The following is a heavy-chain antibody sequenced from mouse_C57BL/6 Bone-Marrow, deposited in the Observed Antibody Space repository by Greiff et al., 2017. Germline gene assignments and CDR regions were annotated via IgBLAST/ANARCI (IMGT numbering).Heavy chain of an antibody. V-gene: IGHV1-55*01. CDR2: IYPGSGSP. D-gene: IGHD2-5*01. CDR1: GYTFTSYW. CDR3: ARPDYSNYWYFDV. J-gene: IGHJ1*03. Sequence: QVKLQQPGAELVKPGASVKMSCKASGYTFTSYWITWVKQRPGQGLEWIGDIYPGSGSPNYNEKFKSKATLTVDTSSSTAYMQLSSLTSEGSAVYYCARPDYSNYWYFDVWGTGTTVTVSS.